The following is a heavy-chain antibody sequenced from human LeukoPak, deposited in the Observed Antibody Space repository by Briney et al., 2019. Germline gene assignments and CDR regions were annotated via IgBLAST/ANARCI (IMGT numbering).Heavy chain of an antibody. D-gene: IGHD5-18*01. CDR3: ARAARGYSYVMGDYFDY. Sequence: SVKVSCKASGGTFSSYTISWVRQAPGQGLEWMGRIILILGIANYAQKFQGRVTITADKSTSTAYMELSSLRSEDTAVYYCARAARGYSYVMGDYFDYWGQGTLVTVSS. V-gene: IGHV1-69*02. CDR1: GGTFSSYT. J-gene: IGHJ4*02. CDR2: IILILGIA.